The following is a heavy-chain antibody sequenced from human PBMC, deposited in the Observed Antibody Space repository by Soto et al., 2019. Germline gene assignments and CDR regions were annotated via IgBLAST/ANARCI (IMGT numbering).Heavy chain of an antibody. CDR3: ARDLYSSSARYFDY. CDR1: GFTFSSYS. J-gene: IGHJ4*02. D-gene: IGHD6-6*01. Sequence: EVQLVESGGGLVKPGGSLRLSCAASGFTFSSYSLNWVRQAPGKGLEWVSSISSSSSYIYYADSVKGRFTISRDNAKNSLYLQMNSLRAEDTAVYYCARDLYSSSARYFDYWGQGTLVTVSS. V-gene: IGHV3-21*01. CDR2: ISSSSSYI.